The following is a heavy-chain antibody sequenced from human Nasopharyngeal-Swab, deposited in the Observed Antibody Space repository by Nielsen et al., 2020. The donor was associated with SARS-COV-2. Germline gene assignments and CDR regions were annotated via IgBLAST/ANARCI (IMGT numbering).Heavy chain of an antibody. CDR2: ISAYNGNT. Sequence: ASVNVSCKASGYTFTSYGISWLRQAPGQGLEWMGWISAYNGNTNYAQKLQGRVTMTTDTSTSTAYMELRSLRSDDTDVYYCAREYYYDSSGYYPMDVWGQGTTVTVSS. J-gene: IGHJ6*02. V-gene: IGHV1-18*01. CDR1: GYTFTSYG. CDR3: AREYYYDSSGYYPMDV. D-gene: IGHD3-22*01.